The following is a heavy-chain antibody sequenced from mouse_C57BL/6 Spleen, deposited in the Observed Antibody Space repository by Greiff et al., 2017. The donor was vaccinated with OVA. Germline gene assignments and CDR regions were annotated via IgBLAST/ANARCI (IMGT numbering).Heavy chain of an antibody. V-gene: IGHV1-64*01. Sequence: QVQLQQPGAELVKPGASVKLSCKASGYTFTSYWMHWVKQRPGQGLEWIGMIHPNSGSTNYNEKFESKATLTVDKSSSTAYMQLSSLTSEDSAVYYCATAQATYFDYWGQGTTLTVSS. D-gene: IGHD3-2*02. CDR3: ATAQATYFDY. CDR2: IHPNSGST. CDR1: GYTFTSYW. J-gene: IGHJ2*01.